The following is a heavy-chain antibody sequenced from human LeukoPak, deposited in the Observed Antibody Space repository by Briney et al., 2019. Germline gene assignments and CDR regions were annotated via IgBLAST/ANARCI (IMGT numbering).Heavy chain of an antibody. D-gene: IGHD6-19*01. CDR1: GGSISSGGYY. V-gene: IGHV4-61*08. Sequence: KASQTLSLTCTVSGGSISSGGYYWSWIRQPPGKGLEWIGYIYYSGSTNYNPSLKSRVTISVDTSKNQFSLKLSSVTAADTAVYYCARDGSGIAVAEGWFDPWGQGTLVTVSS. J-gene: IGHJ5*02. CDR3: ARDGSGIAVAEGWFDP. CDR2: IYYSGST.